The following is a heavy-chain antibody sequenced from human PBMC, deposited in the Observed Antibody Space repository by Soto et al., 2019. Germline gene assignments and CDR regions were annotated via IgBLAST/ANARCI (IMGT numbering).Heavy chain of an antibody. Sequence: TSETLSLTCTVSGGSISSGGYCWSWIRKHPGKGLEWIGYIYYSGSTYYNPSLKSRVTISVDRSKKQFSLKLSSVTAADTAVYYCARASGYCSGGSCPVGWFDPWGQGTLVTVSS. CDR3: ARASGYCSGGSCPVGWFDP. D-gene: IGHD2-15*01. V-gene: IGHV4-31*03. CDR2: IYYSGST. CDR1: GGSISSGGYC. J-gene: IGHJ5*02.